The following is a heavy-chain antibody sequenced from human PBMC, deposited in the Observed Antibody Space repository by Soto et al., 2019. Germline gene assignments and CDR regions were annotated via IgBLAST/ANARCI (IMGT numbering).Heavy chain of an antibody. D-gene: IGHD2-15*01. V-gene: IGHV3-53*04. J-gene: IGHJ6*02. CDR2: IYSGGST. CDR3: AKDLLRTQKYYYGMDV. CDR1: GFTVSSNY. Sequence: PGGSLRLSCAASGFTVSSNYMSWVRQAPGKGLEWVSVIYSGGSTYYADSVKGRFTISRHNSKNTLYLQMNSLRAEDTAVYYCAKDLLRTQKYYYGMDVWGQGTTVTVSS.